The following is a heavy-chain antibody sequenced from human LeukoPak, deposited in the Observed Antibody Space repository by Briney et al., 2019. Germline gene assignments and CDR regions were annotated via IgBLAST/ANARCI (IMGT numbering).Heavy chain of an antibody. J-gene: IGHJ6*02. CDR3: AISRTDCSSTSCYYYGLDV. Sequence: SVKVSCKASGGTFSSYAISWVRQAPGQGLEWMGGIIPLFGTPNYAQKFQGRVTITADESTSTAYMELSSLRSEDTAIYYCAISRTDCSSTSCYYYGLDVWGQGTTVTVSS. CDR2: IIPLFGTP. CDR1: GGTFSSYA. D-gene: IGHD2-2*01. V-gene: IGHV1-69*13.